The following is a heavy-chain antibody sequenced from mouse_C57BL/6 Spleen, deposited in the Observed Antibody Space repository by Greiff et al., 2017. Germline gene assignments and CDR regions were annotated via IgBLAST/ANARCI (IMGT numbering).Heavy chain of an antibody. V-gene: IGHV1-55*01. CDR3: ARGGYCGSSLYYFGD. CDR2: IYPGSGST. Sequence: QVQLKESGAELVKPGASVKMSCKASGYTFTSYWITWVKQRPGQGLEWIGDIYPGSGSTNYNEKFKSKATLTVDTSSSTAYMQLSSLTSEDSAVYDCARGGYCGSSLYYFGDWGQGTTLTVSS. J-gene: IGHJ2*01. CDR1: GYTFTSYW. D-gene: IGHD1-1*01.